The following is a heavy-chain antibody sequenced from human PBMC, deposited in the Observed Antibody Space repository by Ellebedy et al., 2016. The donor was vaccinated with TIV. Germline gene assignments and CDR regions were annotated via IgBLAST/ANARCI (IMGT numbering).Heavy chain of an antibody. V-gene: IGHV4-4*08. CDR2: IYSSQGT. J-gene: IGHJ4*02. D-gene: IGHD4-17*01. Sequence: MPSETLSLTCSVSGTVISRFYWSWIRQPPGKGLEWVGDIYSSQGTYYNPSLKSRVTISVDTSKNQFSLRLSSVTAADTAVYYCAGDYGAYFDYWGQGTLVTVSS. CDR3: AGDYGAYFDY. CDR1: GTVISRFY.